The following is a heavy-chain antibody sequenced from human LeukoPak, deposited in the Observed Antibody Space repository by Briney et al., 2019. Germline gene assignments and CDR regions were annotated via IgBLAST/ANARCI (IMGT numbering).Heavy chain of an antibody. Sequence: GRSLRLSCAASGFTFSSYGMHWVRQAPGKGLEWVAVISCDGSNKYYADSVKGRFTISRDNSKNTLYLQMNSLRAEDTAVYYCAKDLESGYSYGQDYWGQGTLVTVSS. J-gene: IGHJ4*02. CDR1: GFTFSSYG. CDR2: ISCDGSNK. CDR3: AKDLESGYSYGQDY. V-gene: IGHV3-30*18. D-gene: IGHD5-18*01.